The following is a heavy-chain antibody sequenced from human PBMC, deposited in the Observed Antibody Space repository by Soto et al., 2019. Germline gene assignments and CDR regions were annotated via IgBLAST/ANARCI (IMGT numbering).Heavy chain of an antibody. V-gene: IGHV3-33*01. D-gene: IGHD3-22*01. Sequence: GGSLRLSCAASGFTFRNYGMHWVRQAPGKGLEWVAVIWFDESNRYYADSVKGRFTISRDNSKNTLYLQMNSLRAEDTAVYYCARDLYYYDTSGYPRQLVWGQGTLVTSPQ. CDR1: GFTFRNYG. CDR2: IWFDESNR. J-gene: IGHJ4*02. CDR3: ARDLYYYDTSGYPRQLV.